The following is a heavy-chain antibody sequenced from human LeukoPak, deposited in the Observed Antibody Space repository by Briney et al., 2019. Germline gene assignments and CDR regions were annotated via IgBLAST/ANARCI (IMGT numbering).Heavy chain of an antibody. CDR2: ISWNSGSI. D-gene: IGHD5-18*01. CDR1: GFTFDDYA. J-gene: IGHJ4*02. V-gene: IGHV3-9*03. Sequence: PGGSLRLSCAASGFTFDDYAMHWVRHAPGKGLEWVSGISWNSGSIAYADSVKGRFTISRDNAKNYLYLQMNSLRAEDMPLYYCAKGKSGYSYGYSDYFDYWGQGTLVTVSS. CDR3: AKGKSGYSYGYSDYFDY.